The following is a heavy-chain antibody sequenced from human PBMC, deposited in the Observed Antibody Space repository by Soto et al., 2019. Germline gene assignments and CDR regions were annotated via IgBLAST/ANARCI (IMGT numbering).Heavy chain of an antibody. Sequence: SETLSLPCTVPGGSISSYYWSWIRRPAGKGLKWSGRIYTSGSTNDNPSLKSRVAMSVDTSKNQFSLKLSSVTAADTAGYYCARSDSSSSPGGGFDPWGQGTLVTVSS. D-gene: IGHD6-6*01. J-gene: IGHJ5*02. CDR3: ARSDSSSSPGGGFDP. CDR1: GGSISSYY. CDR2: IYTSGST. V-gene: IGHV4-4*07.